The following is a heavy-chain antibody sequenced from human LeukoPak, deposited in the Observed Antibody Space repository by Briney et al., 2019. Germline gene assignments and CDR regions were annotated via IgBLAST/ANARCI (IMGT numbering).Heavy chain of an antibody. J-gene: IGHJ4*02. V-gene: IGHV1-18*01. CDR1: GYTFTSYD. CDR3: ARDRPPGRGYYPVSPFDF. CDR2: ISTYNGNT. Sequence: ASVNVSCKASGYTFTSYDINWVRQATAQGLEWMGLISTYNGNTNYAQNLQDRVTMTTDTSTSTASMELRSPRSDDTDMYYCARDRPPGRGYYPVSPFDFWGQGTLVIVSS. D-gene: IGHD3-3*01.